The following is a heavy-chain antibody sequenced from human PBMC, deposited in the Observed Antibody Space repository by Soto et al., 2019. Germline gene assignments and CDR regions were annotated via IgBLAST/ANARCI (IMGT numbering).Heavy chain of an antibody. J-gene: IGHJ6*03. V-gene: IGHV3-21*06. Sequence: EVQLVESGGGLVKPGGSLRLSCVVSGFTFSSYSMNWVRQAPGKGLEWVSSISSGGEYTYYADSVKGRFTISRDNAKNAVDLKMNSLTAEDTALYYCARDFKDSQYYYYCMDVWGKGTTVTVSS. CDR1: GFTFSSYS. D-gene: IGHD2-15*01. CDR2: ISSGGEYT. CDR3: ARDFKDSQYYYYCMDV.